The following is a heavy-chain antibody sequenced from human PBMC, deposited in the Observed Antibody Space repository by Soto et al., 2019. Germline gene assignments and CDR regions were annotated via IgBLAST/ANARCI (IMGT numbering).Heavy chain of an antibody. Sequence: GGSLRLSCAASGFTFSSCAMSWVRQAPGKGLEWVSAISGSGGSTYYADSVKGRFTISRDNSKNTLYLQMNSLRAEDTAVYYCAKEGPTYYYDSSGYSDYWGQGTLVTDSS. CDR3: AKEGPTYYYDSSGYSDY. CDR2: ISGSGGST. J-gene: IGHJ4*02. V-gene: IGHV3-23*01. D-gene: IGHD3-22*01. CDR1: GFTFSSCA.